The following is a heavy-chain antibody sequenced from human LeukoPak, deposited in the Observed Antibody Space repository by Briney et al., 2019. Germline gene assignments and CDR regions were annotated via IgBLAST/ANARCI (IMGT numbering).Heavy chain of an antibody. D-gene: IGHD6-19*01. CDR3: AKDRGSGWYWGYYFDY. J-gene: IGHJ4*02. Sequence: SGGSLRLSCSASGFTLSSYPMHWVRQAPGKGLEYVSTIFTNGDITSYAASVKGRFTTSRDNSKNTLYLQMSSLRPEDTAVYYCAKDRGSGWYWGYYFDYWGQGTLVTVSS. V-gene: IGHV3-64D*09. CDR1: GFTLSSYP. CDR2: IFTNGDIT.